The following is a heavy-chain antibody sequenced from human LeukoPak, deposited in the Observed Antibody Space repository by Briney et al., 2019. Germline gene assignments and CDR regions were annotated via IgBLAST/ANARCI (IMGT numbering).Heavy chain of an antibody. CDR3: ARDLSGYDPG. D-gene: IGHD5-12*01. J-gene: IGHJ4*02. CDR2: IYSGGST. V-gene: IGHV3-66*01. CDR1: GFTASSNY. Sequence: PGGSLRLSCAASGFTASSNYMSWVRQAPGKGLEWVSVIYSGGSTYYADSVKGRFTISRDNSKNTLYLQMNSLRAEDTAVYYCARDLSGYDPGWGQGTLVTVSS.